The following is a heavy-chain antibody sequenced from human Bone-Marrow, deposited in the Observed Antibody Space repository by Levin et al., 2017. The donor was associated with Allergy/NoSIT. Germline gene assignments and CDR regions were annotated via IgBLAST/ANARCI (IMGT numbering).Heavy chain of an antibody. Sequence: PGGSLRLSCAVYGGSFSGYYWSWIRQPPGKGLEWIGEINHSGSTNYNPSLKSRVTISVDTSKNQFALKLSSVTAADTAVYYCARGGDIVVVPAAMLDWYFDLWGRGTLVTVSS. J-gene: IGHJ2*01. CDR1: GGSFSGYY. CDR3: ARGGDIVVVPAAMLDWYFDL. CDR2: INHSGST. D-gene: IGHD2-2*01. V-gene: IGHV4-34*01.